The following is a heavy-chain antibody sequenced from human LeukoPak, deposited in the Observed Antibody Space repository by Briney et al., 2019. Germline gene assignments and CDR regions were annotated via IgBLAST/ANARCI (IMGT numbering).Heavy chain of an antibody. J-gene: IGHJ4*02. Sequence: GEPLKISCKGSGYSFTSYWISWVRQMPGKGLEWMGRIDPSDSYTNYSPSFQGHVTISADKSISTAYLQWSSLKASDTAMYYCARPTPYSNYVFDYWGQGTLVTVSS. CDR3: ARPTPYSNYVFDY. D-gene: IGHD4-11*01. CDR1: GYSFTSYW. V-gene: IGHV5-10-1*01. CDR2: IDPSDSYT.